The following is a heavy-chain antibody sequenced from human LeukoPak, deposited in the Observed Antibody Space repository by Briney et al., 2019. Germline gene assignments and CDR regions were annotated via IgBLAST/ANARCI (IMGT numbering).Heavy chain of an antibody. V-gene: IGHV1-2*02. J-gene: IGHJ4*02. CDR3: ARIYRGPDY. Sequence: ASVKVSCKASGYTFIHHYIHWVRQAPGQSLEWMGWINPNSGDTDYAQKSQGRVTMARDTSISTAYMDLTRLTSDDTAVYYCARIYRGPDYWGQGTLVTVSS. CDR1: GYTFIHHY. D-gene: IGHD3-16*02. CDR2: INPNSGDT.